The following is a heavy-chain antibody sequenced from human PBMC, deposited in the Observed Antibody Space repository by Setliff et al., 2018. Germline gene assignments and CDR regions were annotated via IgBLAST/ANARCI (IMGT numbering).Heavy chain of an antibody. CDR2: ISHGVTT. CDR1: GASVTSFDYY. V-gene: IGHV4-30-4*01. J-gene: IGHJ4*02. CDR3: ARTHCTTTSCFYFDY. Sequence: SETLSLTCTVSGASVTSFDYYWTWIRQSPGKGLEYIGHISHGVTTSYSPSLKSRLSISADTSKNQFSLKLTSVTAADTAVYYCARTHCTTTSCFYFDYWGQGTVVTVSS. D-gene: IGHD2-2*01.